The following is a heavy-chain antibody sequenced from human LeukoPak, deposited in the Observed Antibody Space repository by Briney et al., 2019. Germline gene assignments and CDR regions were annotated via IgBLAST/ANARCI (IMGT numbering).Heavy chain of an antibody. D-gene: IGHD6-19*01. J-gene: IGHJ2*01. CDR2: IYFTGRT. Sequence: DPSETLSLTCAVYGGSFSGYYWGWIRQPPGKGLEWIGTIYFTGRTYYNPSLTSRVTMSVDTSKNEFSLKLRSVTAADTAMYYCTRQRGSGHWYFDLWGRGTLVTVSS. V-gene: IGHV4-39*01. CDR1: GGSFSGYY. CDR3: TRQRGSGHWYFDL.